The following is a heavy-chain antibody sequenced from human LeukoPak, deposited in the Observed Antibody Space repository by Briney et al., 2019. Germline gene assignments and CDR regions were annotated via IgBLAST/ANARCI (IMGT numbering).Heavy chain of an antibody. Sequence: GGSLRLSCAASGFTFSYYSMNWVRQAPGRGLEWGSCISSSSSLIFYSDSVRGRFPISRDNAKNLLYLHMNSLRVEDTAVYYCAKVDRGDYSSSPVPYYNYYMNVWGKGTTVTVSS. V-gene: IGHV3-21*01. CDR2: ISSSSSLI. D-gene: IGHD6-13*01. CDR1: GFTFSYYS. CDR3: AKVDRGDYSSSPVPYYNYYMNV. J-gene: IGHJ6*03.